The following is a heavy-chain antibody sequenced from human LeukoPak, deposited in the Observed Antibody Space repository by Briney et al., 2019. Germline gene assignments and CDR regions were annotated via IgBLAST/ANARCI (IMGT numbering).Heavy chain of an antibody. V-gene: IGHV4-31*03. CDR2: IYYSGST. Sequence: PSETLSLTCTVSGGSISSGGYYWSWIRQHPGKGLEWIGYIYYSGSTYYNLSLKSRVTISVDTSKNQFSLKLSSVTAADTAVYYCARVGRDSTLDYWGQGTLVTVSS. CDR3: ARVGRDSTLDY. CDR1: GGSISSGGYY. J-gene: IGHJ4*02. D-gene: IGHD2-2*01.